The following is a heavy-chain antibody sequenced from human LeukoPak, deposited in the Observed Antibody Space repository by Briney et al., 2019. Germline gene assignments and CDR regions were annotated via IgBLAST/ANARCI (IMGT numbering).Heavy chain of an antibody. J-gene: IGHJ4*02. D-gene: IGHD5-18*01. Sequence: PGGSLRLSCAASGFTVSSNYMSWVRQAPGKGLEWVSVIHSGGSTYYADSVKGRFTISRDNSKNTLYLQMNSLRAEDTAVYYCASSQDTAMVEIYWGQGTLVTVSS. CDR2: IHSGGST. CDR3: ASSQDTAMVEIY. V-gene: IGHV3-53*01. CDR1: GFTVSSNY.